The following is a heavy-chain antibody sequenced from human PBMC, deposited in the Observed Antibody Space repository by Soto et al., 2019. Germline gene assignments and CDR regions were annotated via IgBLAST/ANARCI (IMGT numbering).Heavy chain of an antibody. CDR2: ISGSGGST. CDR1: GFTFSSYA. CDR3: AKELVSQWLVRGWFDP. Sequence: GGSLRLSCAASGFTFSSYAMSWVRQAPGKGLEWVSAISGSGGSTYYADSVKGRFTISRDNSKNTLYLQMNSLRAEDTAVYYCAKELVSQWLVRGWFDPWGQGTLVTVSS. V-gene: IGHV3-23*01. D-gene: IGHD6-19*01. J-gene: IGHJ5*02.